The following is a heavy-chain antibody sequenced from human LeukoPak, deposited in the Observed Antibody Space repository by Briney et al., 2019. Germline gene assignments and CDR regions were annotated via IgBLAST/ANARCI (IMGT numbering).Heavy chain of an antibody. CDR3: ARSRNYCGGDCYSSSYFDY. CDR1: GFTFSSYG. D-gene: IGHD2-21*02. Sequence: GGSLRLSCAASGFTFSSYGMHWVRQAPGKGLEWVAVIWYDGSNKYYADSVKGRLTISRDDSKNTLYLQMNSLRAEDTAVYYCARSRNYCGGDCYSSSYFDYWGQGTLVTVSS. V-gene: IGHV3-33*01. CDR2: IWYDGSNK. J-gene: IGHJ4*02.